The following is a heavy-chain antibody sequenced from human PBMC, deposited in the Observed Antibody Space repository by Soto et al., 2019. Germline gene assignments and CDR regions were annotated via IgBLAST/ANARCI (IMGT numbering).Heavy chain of an antibody. D-gene: IGHD1-26*01. J-gene: IGHJ6*02. CDR1: GFTFSSYA. CDR3: AKDGASGSYPPYYYFGMDV. V-gene: IGHV3-23*01. Sequence: EVQLLESGGGLVQPGGSLRLSCAASGFTFSSYAMSWVRQAPGKGLEWVSSISGSGGNAYYADSVKGRFSISRDNSKNTLRLQMNSLRADDTAVYYCAKDGASGSYPPYYYFGMDVWGPGTTVTVSS. CDR2: ISGSGGNA.